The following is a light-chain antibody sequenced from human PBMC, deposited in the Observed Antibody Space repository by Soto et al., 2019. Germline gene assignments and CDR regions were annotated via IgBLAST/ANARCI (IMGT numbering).Light chain of an antibody. V-gene: IGLV2-14*01. CDR3: SSYTSSSTYV. CDR1: SSDVGGYNY. J-gene: IGLJ1*01. CDR2: DVS. Sequence: QSALTQPASVSGSPGQSITISCTGTSSDVGGYNYVSWYQQHPGKAPKLMIYDVSNRPSGVSNRFSGYKSGNTASLTISGLQAEDEADYYCSSYTSSSTYVLGTGTKVTVL.